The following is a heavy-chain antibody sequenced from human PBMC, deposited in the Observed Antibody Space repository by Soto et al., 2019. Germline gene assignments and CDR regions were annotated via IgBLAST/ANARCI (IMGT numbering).Heavy chain of an antibody. D-gene: IGHD3-22*01. Sequence: ASVKVSCKASGYTFTSSAMQWVRQASGQRLEWMGWISADSGNTNYAQKLQDRVTMTRDISTSTAYMELRSLRSDDTAVYYCGRGRSGRSGFFSGDAFDIWGQGTMVTVSS. J-gene: IGHJ3*02. CDR3: GRGRSGRSGFFSGDAFDI. V-gene: IGHV1-18*01. CDR2: ISADSGNT. CDR1: GYTFTSSA.